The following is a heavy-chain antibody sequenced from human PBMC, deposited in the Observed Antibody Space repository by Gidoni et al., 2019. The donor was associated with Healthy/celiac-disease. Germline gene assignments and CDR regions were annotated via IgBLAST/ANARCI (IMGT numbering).Heavy chain of an antibody. V-gene: IGHV4-39*01. CDR3: ARGVPAAMGVWFDP. Sequence: QLQLQESGPGLVKPSETLSLTCTVSGGSISSSSYYWGCIRKPPGKGLEWIGSIYYSGSTYYNPSLKSRVTISVDTSKNQFSLKLSSVTAADTAVYYCARGVPAAMGVWFDPWGQGTLVTVSS. CDR2: IYYSGST. CDR1: GGSISSSSYY. D-gene: IGHD2-2*01. J-gene: IGHJ5*02.